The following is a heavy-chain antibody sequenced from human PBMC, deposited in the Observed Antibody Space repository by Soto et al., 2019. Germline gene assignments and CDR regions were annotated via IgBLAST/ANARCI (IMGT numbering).Heavy chain of an antibody. V-gene: IGHV2-5*01. D-gene: IGHD6-19*01. CDR3: AQYQWLSGENNWFDP. CDR2: IYWNDDK. CDR1: GFSLSTSGVG. J-gene: IGHJ5*02. Sequence: SGPTLVNPTQTLTLTCTFSGFSLSTSGVGVGWIRQPPGKALEWLALIYWNDDKRYSPSLKSRLTITKDTSKNQVVLTMTNMDTVDTAKYYWAQYQWLSGENNWFDPGGQEPRVTFP.